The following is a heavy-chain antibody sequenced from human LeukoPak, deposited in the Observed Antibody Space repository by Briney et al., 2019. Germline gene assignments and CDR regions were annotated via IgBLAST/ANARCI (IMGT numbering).Heavy chain of an antibody. Sequence: PGGSLRLSCAASGFTFSSYAMHWVRQAPGKGLEWVAVISYDGSNKYYADSVKGRFTISRDNSKNTLYLQMNSLRAEDTAVYYCARDLYDSSGYYLDWGQGTLVTVSS. CDR3: ARDLYDSSGYYLD. CDR1: GFTFSSYA. D-gene: IGHD3-22*01. CDR2: ISYDGSNK. V-gene: IGHV3-30-3*01. J-gene: IGHJ4*02.